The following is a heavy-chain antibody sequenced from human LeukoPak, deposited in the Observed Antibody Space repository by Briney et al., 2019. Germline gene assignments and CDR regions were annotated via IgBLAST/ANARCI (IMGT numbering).Heavy chain of an antibody. D-gene: IGHD6-13*01. V-gene: IGHV3-21*01. J-gene: IGHJ4*02. CDR2: ISSSSSYI. CDR1: GFTFSSYS. Sequence: SGGSLRLSCAASGFTFSSYSMNWVRQAPGKGLEWVSSISSSSSYIYYADSVKGRFTISRDNAKNSLYLQMNSLRAEDTAVYYCATQERTYSGSSWRFWGQGTLVTVSS. CDR3: ATQERTYSGSSWRF.